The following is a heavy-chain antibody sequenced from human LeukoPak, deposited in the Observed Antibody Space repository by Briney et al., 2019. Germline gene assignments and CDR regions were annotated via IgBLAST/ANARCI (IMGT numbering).Heavy chain of an antibody. Sequence: GGSLRLSCAASGFTFSSYAMSWVRQAPGKGLEWVSAISGSGGSTYYADSVKGRFTISRDNAKNSLYLQMNSLRAEDTAVYYCARESGSYSGLYFDYWGQGTLVTVSS. V-gene: IGHV3-23*01. CDR1: GFTFSSYA. CDR2: ISGSGGST. D-gene: IGHD1-26*01. CDR3: ARESGSYSGLYFDY. J-gene: IGHJ4*02.